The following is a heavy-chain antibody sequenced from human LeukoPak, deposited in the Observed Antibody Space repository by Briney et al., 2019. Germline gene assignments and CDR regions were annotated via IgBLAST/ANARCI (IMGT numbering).Heavy chain of an antibody. CDR2: IYWDDDK. V-gene: IGHV2-5*08. CDR3: AHSTFAMVRGVIRFDP. Sequence: TLSLTCTVSGGSISSYYWSWIRQPPGKALEWLALIYWDDDKRYSPSLKSRLTITKDTSKNQVVLTMTNMDPVDTATYYCAHSTFAMVRGVIRFDPWGQGTLVTVSS. D-gene: IGHD3-10*01. J-gene: IGHJ5*02. CDR1: GGSISSYYW.